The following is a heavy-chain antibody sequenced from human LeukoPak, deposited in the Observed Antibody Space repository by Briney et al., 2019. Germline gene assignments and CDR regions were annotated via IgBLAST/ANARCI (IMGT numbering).Heavy chain of an antibody. J-gene: IGHJ6*03. CDR1: GYTFTSYY. V-gene: IGHV1-69*13. D-gene: IGHD4-17*01. CDR3: ARGDYLYYYFYYYMDV. CDR2: IIPIFGTA. Sequence: GASVKVSCKASGYTFTSYYMHWVRQAPGQGLEWMGGIIPIFGTANYAQKFQGRVTITADESTSTAYMELSSLRSEDTAVYYCARGDYLYYYFYYYMDVWGKGTTVTISS.